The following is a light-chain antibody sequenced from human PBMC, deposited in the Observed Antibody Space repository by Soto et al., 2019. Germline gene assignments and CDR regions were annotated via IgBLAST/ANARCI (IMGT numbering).Light chain of an antibody. CDR2: DVS. CDR1: SSDVGGYDF. CDR3: SSYTSISTRV. J-gene: IGLJ1*01. V-gene: IGLV2-14*03. Sequence: QSALTQPASVSGSPGQSITISCTGTSSDVGGYDFVSWYQHHPGKAPRLMIYDVSHRPSGVSDRFSASKSGNTASLTISGLLAEDEADYYCSSYTSISTRVFGTGTKLTVL.